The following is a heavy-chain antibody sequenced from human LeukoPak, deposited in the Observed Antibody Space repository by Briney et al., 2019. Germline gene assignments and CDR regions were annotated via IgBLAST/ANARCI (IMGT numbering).Heavy chain of an antibody. CDR3: ARGGVDCSSTSCYRLRAFDI. CDR2: IYYSGST. V-gene: IGHV4-31*03. J-gene: IGHJ3*02. Sequence: SETLSLTCTVSGGSISSGGYYWSWIRQHPGKGLEWIGYIYYSGSTYYNPSLKSRVTISVDTSKNQFSLKLSSVTAADTAVYYCARGGVDCSSTSCYRLRAFDIWGQGTMVTVSS. D-gene: IGHD2-2*01. CDR1: GGSISSGGYY.